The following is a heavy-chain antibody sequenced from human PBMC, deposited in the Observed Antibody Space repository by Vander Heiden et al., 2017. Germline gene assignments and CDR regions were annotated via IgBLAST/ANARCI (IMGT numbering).Heavy chain of an antibody. D-gene: IGHD3-9*01. CDR2: INPSGGST. V-gene: IGHV1-46*01. J-gene: IGHJ5*02. CDR1: GYTFTSYY. Sequence: QVQLVQSGAEVKKPGASVKVSCKASGYTFTSYYMHWVRQAPGQGLEWMGIINPSGGSTSYAQKFQGRVTMTRDTSTSTVYMELSSLRSEDTAVYYCARDAGDYDSLTGYYRRNWFDPWGQGTLVTVSS. CDR3: ARDAGDYDSLTGYYRRNWFDP.